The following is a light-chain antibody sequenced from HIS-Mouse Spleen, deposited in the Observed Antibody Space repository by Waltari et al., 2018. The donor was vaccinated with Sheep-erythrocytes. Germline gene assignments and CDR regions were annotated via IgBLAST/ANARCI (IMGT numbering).Light chain of an antibody. CDR1: SSDVGGYNY. Sequence: QSALTQPRSVSGSPGQSVTISCTGTSSDVGGYNYVSWYQQHPGKAPKPMIYDVSKRPSGVPVRFSCSKSGNTAALTISGLQAEDEADYYCCSYAGSYNHVFATGTKVTVL. V-gene: IGLV2-11*01. CDR3: CSYAGSYNHV. CDR2: DVS. J-gene: IGLJ1*01.